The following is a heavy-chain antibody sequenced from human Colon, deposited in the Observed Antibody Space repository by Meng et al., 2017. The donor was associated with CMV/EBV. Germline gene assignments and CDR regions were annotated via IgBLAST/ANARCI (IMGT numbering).Heavy chain of an antibody. J-gene: IGHJ4*02. CDR2: INSNSGAT. V-gene: IGHV1-2*02. D-gene: IGHD1-26*01. Sequence: VQLVQCGGEVKKPGASVKVSCKTSGYTFSDYHIHWVRQAPGQGLEWMGWINSNSGATDYAQKFQGRFTMTRDTSITTVYMELSSLRSDDTAVYYCARDPSGSRVPFDYWGQGSLVTVSS. CDR1: GYTFSDYH. CDR3: ARDPSGSRVPFDY.